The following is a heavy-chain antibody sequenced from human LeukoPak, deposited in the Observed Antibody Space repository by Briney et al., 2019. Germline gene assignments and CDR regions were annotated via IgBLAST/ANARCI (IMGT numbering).Heavy chain of an antibody. Sequence: GGSLRLSCAASGFTFSTYAVRWVRQAPGKGLEWVSAISGSGGSTYYADSVKGRFTISRDNSKNTVYLQMITLRAEDTAVYYCVKEGGLGYTYGFDYWGQGTLVTVSS. CDR1: GFTFSTYA. CDR3: VKEGGLGYTYGFDY. D-gene: IGHD5-18*01. V-gene: IGHV3-23*01. J-gene: IGHJ4*02. CDR2: ISGSGGST.